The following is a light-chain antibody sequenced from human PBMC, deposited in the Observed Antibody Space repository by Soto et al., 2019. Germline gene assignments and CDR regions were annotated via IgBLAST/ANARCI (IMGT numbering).Light chain of an antibody. CDR1: SSNIGAGYD. CDR2: GNS. V-gene: IGLV1-40*01. CDR3: QSYDSSLSGSV. Sequence: QSVLTQPPSVSGAPGQRVTISCTGSSSNIGAGYDLQWYQQLPGTAPKLLIYGNSNRPSGVPDRFSGPKSGTSASLAITGLQAEDGGDYYGQSYDSSLSGSVFGGGTKLTV. J-gene: IGLJ2*01.